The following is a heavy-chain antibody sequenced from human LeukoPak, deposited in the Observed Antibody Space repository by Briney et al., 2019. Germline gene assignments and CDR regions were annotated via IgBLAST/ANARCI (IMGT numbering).Heavy chain of an antibody. D-gene: IGHD6-13*01. J-gene: IGHJ4*02. V-gene: IGHV4-59*01. CDR2: IYYTGST. Sequence: SETLSLTCTVSGGSISTFHWSWLRQPPGKELQWIGYIYYTGSTNYNPSLKSRVTISEDTSKNQFSLNLGSVTAADTAVYYCARHLGGSSWCDYWGQGTLVTVSS. CDR3: ARHLGGSSWCDY. CDR1: GGSISTFH.